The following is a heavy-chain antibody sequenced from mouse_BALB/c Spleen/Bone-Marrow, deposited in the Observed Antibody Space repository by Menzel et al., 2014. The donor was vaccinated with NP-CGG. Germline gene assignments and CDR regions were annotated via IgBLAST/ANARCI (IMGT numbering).Heavy chain of an antibody. Sequence: VQLQQSGPELVKPGASVKMSCKASGYTFTSYVMHWVKQKPGQGLEWIGYINPYNDGTKYNEKFKGKATLTSDKSSSTAYXELSSLTSQDSAVYHCARDFGYPFAYWDQGTLVTVSA. CDR2: INPYNDGT. J-gene: IGHJ3*01. CDR1: GYTFTSYV. V-gene: IGHV1-14*01. D-gene: IGHD1-2*01. CDR3: ARDFGYPFAY.